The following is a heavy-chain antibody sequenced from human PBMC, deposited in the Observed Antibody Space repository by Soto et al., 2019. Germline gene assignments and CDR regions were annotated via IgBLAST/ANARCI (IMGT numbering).Heavy chain of an antibody. CDR1: GFTFSSYA. Sequence: GGSLRLSCAASGFTFSSYAMSWVRQAPGKGLEWVSAISGSGGSTYYADSVKGRFTISRDNSKNTLYLQMNSLRAEDTAVYYCAKSGILGYDSSGYHDYWGQGTLVTVSS. V-gene: IGHV3-23*01. CDR2: ISGSGGST. J-gene: IGHJ4*02. D-gene: IGHD3-22*01. CDR3: AKSGILGYDSSGYHDY.